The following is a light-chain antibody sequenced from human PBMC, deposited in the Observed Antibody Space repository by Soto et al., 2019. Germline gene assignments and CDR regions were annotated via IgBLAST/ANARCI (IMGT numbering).Light chain of an antibody. CDR1: QTIATF. CDR2: GAS. V-gene: IGKV1-39*01. CDR3: QLSHTILT. J-gene: IGKJ5*01. Sequence: DIQMTQSPSSLSASVGDRVTITCRASQTIATFLNWYQQKPGKAPKLLIYGASTLQSGVPSRFSGSGSGADFTLTISSLQPEDSATYYCQLSHTILTFGQGTRREIK.